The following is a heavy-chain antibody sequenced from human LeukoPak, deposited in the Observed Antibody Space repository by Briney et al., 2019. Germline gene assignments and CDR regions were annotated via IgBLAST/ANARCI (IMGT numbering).Heavy chain of an antibody. Sequence: GGSLRLSCTASGLTFSTSGFNWVRQAPGKGVEWVASIGPTGSDRYHADPIKGRFTISRDNANNFLYLQMNSLRAEDTAVYYCATETNGRHYDYWGQGTLLTVSS. J-gene: IGHJ4*02. V-gene: IGHV3-21*06. D-gene: IGHD1-14*01. CDR3: ATETNGRHYDY. CDR2: IGPTGSDR. CDR1: GLTFSTSG.